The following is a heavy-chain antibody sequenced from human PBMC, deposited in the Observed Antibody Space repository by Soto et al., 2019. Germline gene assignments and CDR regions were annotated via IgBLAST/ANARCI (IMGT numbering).Heavy chain of an antibody. CDR3: ARGVRAVGATSGIDY. CDR1: GYTCTGYY. J-gene: IGHJ4*02. D-gene: IGHD1-26*01. Sequence: ASVKVSCKASGYTCTGYYMHWERQAPGQGLEWMGWINPNSGGTNYAQKFQGWVTMTRDTSISTAYMELSRLRSDDTAVYYCARGVRAVGATSGIDYWGQGTLVTVSS. CDR2: INPNSGGT. V-gene: IGHV1-2*04.